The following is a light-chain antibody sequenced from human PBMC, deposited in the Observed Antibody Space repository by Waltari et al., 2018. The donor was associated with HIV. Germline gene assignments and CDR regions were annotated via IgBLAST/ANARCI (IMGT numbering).Light chain of an antibody. CDR3: HQYFSDPFT. CDR2: GAY. Sequence: DIQMTQLPSSLSASVGDRVTISCRATQDIGNSVSWYQQRPGKVPKLLVYGAYIRQRGFASRITGSGSGTEFSLTISSLQPEDFATYFCHQYFSDPFTFGGGTKVEI. CDR1: QDIGNS. V-gene: IGKV1-NL1*01. J-gene: IGKJ4*01.